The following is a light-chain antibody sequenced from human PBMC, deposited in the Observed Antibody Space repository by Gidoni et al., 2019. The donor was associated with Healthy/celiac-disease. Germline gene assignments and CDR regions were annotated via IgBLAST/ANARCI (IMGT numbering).Light chain of an antibody. CDR2: GAS. CDR3: QQYGS. J-gene: IGKJ4*01. V-gene: IGKV3-20*01. Sequence: VLTQSPGTLSLSPGERATLSCRASQSVSSSYLAGYQQKPGQAPRLLIYGASSRATGIPDRFSGSGSGTDFTLTISRLEPEDFAVYYCQQYGSFGGGTKVEIK. CDR1: QSVSSSY.